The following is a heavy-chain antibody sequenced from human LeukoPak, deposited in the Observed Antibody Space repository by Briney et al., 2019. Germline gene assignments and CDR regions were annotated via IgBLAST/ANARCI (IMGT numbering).Heavy chain of an antibody. CDR2: INPNSGGT. D-gene: IGHD6-19*01. J-gene: IGHJ6*02. Sequence: ASVKVSCKASGYTFTGYYMHWLRQAPGQGLEWMGWINPNSGGTNYAQKFQGRVTMTRDTSLSTAYMELSRLRSDATAVYFCATAPHSSGWFDDYDGLDVWGQGPTVTVTS. CDR3: ATAPHSSGWFDDYDGLDV. CDR1: GYTFTGYY. V-gene: IGHV1-2*02.